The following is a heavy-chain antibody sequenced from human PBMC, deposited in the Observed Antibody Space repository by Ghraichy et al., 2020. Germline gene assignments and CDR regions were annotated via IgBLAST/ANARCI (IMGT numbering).Heavy chain of an antibody. Sequence: GGSLRLSCEASGFTVSSNYMSWVRQAPGKGLEWVSVIYSGGSTYYADSVKGRFTISRDNSKNTLYLQMNSLRAEDTAVYYCARDLPYCGGDCYPLPSIWGQGTLVTVSS. CDR1: GFTVSSNY. D-gene: IGHD2-21*02. CDR3: ARDLPYCGGDCYPLPSI. CDR2: IYSGGST. J-gene: IGHJ4*02. V-gene: IGHV3-66*02.